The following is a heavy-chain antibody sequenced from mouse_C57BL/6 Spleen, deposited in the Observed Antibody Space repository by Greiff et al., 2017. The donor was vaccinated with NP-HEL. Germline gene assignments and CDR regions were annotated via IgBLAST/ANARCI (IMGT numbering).Heavy chain of an antibody. D-gene: IGHD2-3*01. CDR1: GFSLTSYG. CDR2: IWSGGST. CDR3: ARNDDGYYFSYAMDY. J-gene: IGHJ4*01. V-gene: IGHV2-2*01. Sequence: QVQLQQSGPGLVQPSQSLSITCTVSGFSLTSYGVHWVRQSPGKGLEWLGVIWSGGSTDYNAAFISRLSISKDNSKSQVFFKMNSLQADDTAIYYCARNDDGYYFSYAMDYWGQGTSVTVSS.